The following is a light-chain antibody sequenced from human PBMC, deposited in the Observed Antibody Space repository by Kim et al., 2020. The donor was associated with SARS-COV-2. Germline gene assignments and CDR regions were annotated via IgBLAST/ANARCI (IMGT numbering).Light chain of an antibody. CDR3: QQYGSWT. J-gene: IGKJ1*01. CDR1: QSVSSSY. Sequence: LSLSPGERAPLSCRASQSVSSSYLAWYQQKPGQAPRLLIYGASSRATGIPDRFSGSGSGTDFTLTISRLEPEDFAVYYCQQYGSWTFGQGTKVDIK. CDR2: GAS. V-gene: IGKV3-20*01.